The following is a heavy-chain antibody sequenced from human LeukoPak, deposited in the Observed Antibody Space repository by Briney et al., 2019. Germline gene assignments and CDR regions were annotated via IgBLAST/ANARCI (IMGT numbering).Heavy chain of an antibody. J-gene: IGHJ4*02. CDR2: IGSINHYL. CDR3: SRDLSLANPGGFHY. D-gene: IGHD3-16*01. V-gene: IGHV3-21*01. Sequence: GGSLRLSCAASGFTFGRYSMNWVRQVPGKGLEWVSTIGSINHYLYYADSVKGRFTISRDNGKNSMYLTMNLLSGEDTGDYSFSRDLSLANPGGFHYWGQGALATVTS. CDR1: GFTFGRYS.